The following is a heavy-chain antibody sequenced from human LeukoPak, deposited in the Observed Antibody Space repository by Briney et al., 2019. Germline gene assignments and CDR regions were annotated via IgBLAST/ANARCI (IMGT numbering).Heavy chain of an antibody. J-gene: IGHJ4*02. CDR1: GFTFSSYS. CDR3: ARDRYYYDSSGYYWVQPFDY. Sequence: GGSLRLSCAASGFTFSSYSMNWVRQAPGKGLEWVSSISSSSSYIYYPDSVKGRFTISRNNTKNSLYLQMNSLRAEDTAVYYCARDRYYYDSSGYYWVQPFDYWGQGTLVTVSS. D-gene: IGHD3-22*01. V-gene: IGHV3-21*01. CDR2: ISSSSSYI.